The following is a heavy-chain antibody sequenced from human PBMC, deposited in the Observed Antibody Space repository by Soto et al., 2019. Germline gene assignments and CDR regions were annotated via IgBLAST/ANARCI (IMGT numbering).Heavy chain of an antibody. D-gene: IGHD1-1*01. CDR1: GFTFSSYA. J-gene: IGHJ4*02. CDR2: ISGSGGTT. CDR3: AKNKETGTTGGLGY. Sequence: EVHLLESGGGLVQPGGSLRLSCAASGFTFSSYAMSWVRQAPGKGLEWVSTISGSGGTTYYADSVKGRFTISRDNSKNTLYLQRHSLRAEDTAIYYCAKNKETGTTGGLGYWGQGTLVTVSS. V-gene: IGHV3-23*01.